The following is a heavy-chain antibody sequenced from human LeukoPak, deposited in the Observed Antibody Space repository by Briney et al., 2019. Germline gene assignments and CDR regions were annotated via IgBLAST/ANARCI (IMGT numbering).Heavy chain of an antibody. D-gene: IGHD5-24*01. V-gene: IGHV4-34*01. CDR3: ARQVEMATIIDY. J-gene: IGHJ4*02. CDR1: GGSFSGYY. Sequence: PSETLSLTCAVYGGSFSGYYWSWIRQPPGKGLEWIGEINHSGSTNYNPSLKSRVTISVDTSKNQFSLKLSSVTAADTAVYYCARQVEMATIIDYWGQGTLVTVSS. CDR2: INHSGST.